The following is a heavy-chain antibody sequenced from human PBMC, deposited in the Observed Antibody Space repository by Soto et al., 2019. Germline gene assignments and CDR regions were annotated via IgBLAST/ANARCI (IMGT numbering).Heavy chain of an antibody. Sequence: EVQLVESGGGLVRPGGSLRLSCAASGVTFSTYSMKWVRQAPGKGLEWVSYISSSSSIIYYADSVKGRFTISRDNAKNSLYLQMNSLRDEDTAVYYCARGSMSFDYWGQGTLVTVSS. V-gene: IGHV3-48*02. CDR1: GVTFSTYS. CDR3: ARGSMSFDY. D-gene: IGHD3-16*01. CDR2: ISSSSSII. J-gene: IGHJ4*02.